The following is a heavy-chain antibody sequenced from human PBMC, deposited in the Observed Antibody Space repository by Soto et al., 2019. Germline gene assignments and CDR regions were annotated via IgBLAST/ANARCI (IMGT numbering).Heavy chain of an antibody. D-gene: IGHD5-18*01. J-gene: IGHJ4*02. CDR3: ARMNWIQSYYFDY. Sequence: SETLSRTCTVSGGSISSYYWSWIRQPPGKGLEWIGYIYYSGSTNYNPSLKSRVTISVDTSKNQFSLKLSSVTAADTAVYYCARMNWIQSYYFDYWGQGXLVPVCS. CDR2: IYYSGST. V-gene: IGHV4-59*01. CDR1: GGSISSYY.